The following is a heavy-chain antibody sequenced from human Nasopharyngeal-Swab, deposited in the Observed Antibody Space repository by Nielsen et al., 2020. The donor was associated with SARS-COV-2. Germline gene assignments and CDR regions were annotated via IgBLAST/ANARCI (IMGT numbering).Heavy chain of an antibody. Sequence: GESLKISCAASGFTFSSYGMHWVRQAPGKGLEWVAVIWYDGSNKYYADSVKGRFTISRDNSKNTLYLQMNSLRAEDTAVYYCASNSGYDLFLDYWGQGTLVTVSS. V-gene: IGHV3-33*01. CDR3: ASNSGYDLFLDY. J-gene: IGHJ4*02. D-gene: IGHD5-12*01. CDR1: GFTFSSYG. CDR2: IWYDGSNK.